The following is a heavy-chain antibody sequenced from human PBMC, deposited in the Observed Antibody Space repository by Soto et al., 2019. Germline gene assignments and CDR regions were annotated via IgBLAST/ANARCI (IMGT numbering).Heavy chain of an antibody. CDR3: ARGTPDVNFDY. CDR2: IYYSGST. V-gene: IGHV4-31*03. D-gene: IGHD2-15*01. Sequence: SETLSLTCTVSGGSISSGGYYWSWIRQHPGKGLEWIGYIYYSGSTYYNPSLKSRVTISVDTSKNQFSLKLSSVTAADTAVYYCARGTPDVNFDYWGQGTLVTVSS. J-gene: IGHJ4*02. CDR1: GGSISSGGYY.